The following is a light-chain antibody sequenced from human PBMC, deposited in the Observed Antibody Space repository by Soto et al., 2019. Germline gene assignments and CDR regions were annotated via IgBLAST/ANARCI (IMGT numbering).Light chain of an antibody. CDR2: DVS. J-gene: IGKJ2*01. CDR1: QSITTW. V-gene: IGKV1-5*01. Sequence: DIQMTQSPSTLSASAGDRVTITCRASQSITTWLAWYQQKAGKAPKLLMYDVSTLESGVPSRFSGSGSGTEFTLTISRXQPDDSATYYCQQYNSYPYTFGQGTKVDIK. CDR3: QQYNSYPYT.